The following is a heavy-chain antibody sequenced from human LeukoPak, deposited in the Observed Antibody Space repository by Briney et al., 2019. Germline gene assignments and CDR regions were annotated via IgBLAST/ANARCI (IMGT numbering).Heavy chain of an antibody. V-gene: IGHV4-34*01. Sequence: SETLSLTCAVYGGSFSVYYWSWIRQPPGKGLEWIGEINHSGSTNYNPSLKSRVTISVDTSKNQFSLKLSSVTAADTAVYYCARGPNDYDFWSGYSEQFDYWGQGTLVTVSS. CDR3: ARGPNDYDFWSGYSEQFDY. CDR2: INHSGST. J-gene: IGHJ4*02. CDR1: GGSFSVYY. D-gene: IGHD3-3*01.